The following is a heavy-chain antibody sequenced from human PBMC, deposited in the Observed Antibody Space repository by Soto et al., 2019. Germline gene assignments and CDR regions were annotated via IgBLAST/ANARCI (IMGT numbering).Heavy chain of an antibody. CDR2: ISSSSSYI. J-gene: IGHJ4*02. CDR1: GFTFSGYS. V-gene: IGHV3-21*01. Sequence: GGSLRLSCAASGFTFSGYSMNWVRQAPGKGLEWVSSISSSSSYIYYADSVKGRFTISRDNAKNSLYLQMNSLRAEDTAVYYCARVPDQVVAATSYWGQGTLVTVSS. CDR3: ARVPDQVVAATSY. D-gene: IGHD2-15*01.